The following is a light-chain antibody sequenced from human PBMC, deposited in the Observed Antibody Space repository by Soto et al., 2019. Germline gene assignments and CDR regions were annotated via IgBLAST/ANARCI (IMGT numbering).Light chain of an antibody. V-gene: IGKV1-6*01. CDR2: SAS. Sequence: AIQMTHSPSSLAASVGDIVTITCRSSQGIRDDLSWYQQKPGKAPKLLIFSASHLQSGVPSRFSGSGSGTDFTLAISSPQPEDFETYYCLQEFNYPWTFGPGTKVDIK. CDR3: LQEFNYPWT. CDR1: QGIRDD. J-gene: IGKJ1*01.